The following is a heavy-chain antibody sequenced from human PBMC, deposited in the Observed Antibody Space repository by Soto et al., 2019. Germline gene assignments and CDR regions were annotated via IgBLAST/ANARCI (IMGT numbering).Heavy chain of an antibody. D-gene: IGHD3-16*01. J-gene: IGHJ6*03. Sequence: GGSLRLSCAASGFTFSSYAMSWVRQAPGKGLEWVSAISGSGGSTYYADSVKGRFTISRDNSKNTLYLQMNILRAEDTAVYYCATPGPYTRRGYYYYYMDVWGKGTTVTVSS. CDR2: ISGSGGST. CDR1: GFTFSSYA. V-gene: IGHV3-23*01. CDR3: ATPGPYTRRGYYYYYMDV.